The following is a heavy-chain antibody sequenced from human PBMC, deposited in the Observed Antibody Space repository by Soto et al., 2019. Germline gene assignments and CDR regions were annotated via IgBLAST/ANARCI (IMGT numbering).Heavy chain of an antibody. Sequence: QVQLVESGGGLVKPGGSLRLSCAASGFTFSDYYMTWIRQAPGKGLEWLSYITYNGASKYYAGCVKRRFTISRANAHNSLYLEMNSLTAEDTANYYCARLRPTNTGGTFDIWGQGTMVTVSS. V-gene: IGHV3-11*01. CDR2: ITYNGASK. D-gene: IGHD3-16*01. CDR1: GFTFSDYY. J-gene: IGHJ3*02. CDR3: ARLRPTNTGGTFDI.